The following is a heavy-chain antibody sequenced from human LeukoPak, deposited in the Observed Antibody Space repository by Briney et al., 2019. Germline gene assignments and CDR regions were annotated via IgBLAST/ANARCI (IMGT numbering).Heavy chain of an antibody. CDR3: ARDPRNVGLAP. Sequence: GGSLRLSCAASGFTFSSYSMNWVRQAPGKGLMYISRNNGDGSTTNYADVVKGRFTMSRDNVKNTLYLQMNSLRVEDTAVYYCARDPRNVGLAPWGQGTLVTVSP. V-gene: IGHV3-74*01. CDR1: GFTFSSYS. CDR2: NNGDGSTT. D-gene: IGHD2-15*01. J-gene: IGHJ5*02.